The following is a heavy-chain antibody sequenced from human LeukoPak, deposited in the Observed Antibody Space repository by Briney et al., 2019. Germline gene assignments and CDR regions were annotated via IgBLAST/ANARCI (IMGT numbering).Heavy chain of an antibody. V-gene: IGHV3-23*01. CDR3: ASYYYDSSGYYWEYFDY. CDR2: ISGSGGST. J-gene: IGHJ4*02. CDR1: GFTFSSYA. Sequence: GGSLRLSCAASGFTFSSYAMSWVRQAPGKGLEWVSAISGSGGSTYYADSVKGRFTISRDNSKNTLYLQMNSLRAEDTAVYYCASYYYDSSGYYWEYFDYWGQGTLVTVSS. D-gene: IGHD3-22*01.